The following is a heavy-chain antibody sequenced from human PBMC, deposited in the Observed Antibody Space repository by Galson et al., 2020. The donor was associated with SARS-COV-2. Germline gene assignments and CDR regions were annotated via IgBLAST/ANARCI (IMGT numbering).Heavy chain of an antibody. CDR2: IYYSGST. Sequence: SQTLSLTCTVSGGSISSGGYYWSWIRQHPGKGLEWIGYIYYSGSTYYNPSLKSRVTISVDTSKNQFSLKLSSVTVADTAVYYCARERVTTSRDYYYGMDVWGQGTTVTVSS. D-gene: IGHD4-17*01. CDR3: ARERVTTSRDYYYGMDV. CDR1: GGSISSGGYY. V-gene: IGHV4-31*03. J-gene: IGHJ6*02.